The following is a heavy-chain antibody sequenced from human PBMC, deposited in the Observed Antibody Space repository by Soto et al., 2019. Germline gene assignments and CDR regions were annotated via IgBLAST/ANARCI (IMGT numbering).Heavy chain of an antibody. D-gene: IGHD3-10*01. V-gene: IGHV3-23*01. CDR2: ISGSGGST. CDR1: GFTFSSYA. J-gene: IGHJ4*02. Sequence: GGSLRLSCAASGFTFSSYAMSWVRQAPGKGLEWVSAISGSGGSTYYADSVKGCFTISRDNSKNTLYLQMNSLRAEDTDVYYCAKDLGHYYGSGSYFDYWGQGTLVTVSS. CDR3: AKDLGHYYGSGSYFDY.